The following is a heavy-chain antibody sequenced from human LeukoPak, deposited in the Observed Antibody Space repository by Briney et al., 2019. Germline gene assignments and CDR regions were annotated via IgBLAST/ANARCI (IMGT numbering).Heavy chain of an antibody. Sequence: SETLSLTCAVSGGSISSSNWWSWVRQPPGKGLEWIGEIYHSGSTNYNPSLKSRVTISVDTSKNQFSLKLSSVTAADTAVYYCARVSYGDYEDYYYYYGMDVWGQGTTVTVSS. CDR3: ARVSYGDYEDYYYYYGMDV. CDR1: GGSISSSNW. J-gene: IGHJ6*02. V-gene: IGHV4-4*02. CDR2: IYHSGST. D-gene: IGHD4-17*01.